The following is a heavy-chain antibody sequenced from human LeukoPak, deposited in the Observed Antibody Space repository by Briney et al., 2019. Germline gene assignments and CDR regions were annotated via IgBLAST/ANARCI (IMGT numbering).Heavy chain of an antibody. CDR2: IYYSGST. J-gene: IGHJ4*02. D-gene: IGHD3-10*01. V-gene: IGHV4-59*01. CDR1: GDSISNYY. CDR3: ARGYGSGSHYFDY. Sequence: SETLSLTCTVSGDSISNYYRSWIRQPPGKGLEWIGYIYYSGSTNYNPSLKSRVTISVDTSKNQFSLKLSSVTAADTALYYCARGYGSGSHYFDYWGQGSLVTVSS.